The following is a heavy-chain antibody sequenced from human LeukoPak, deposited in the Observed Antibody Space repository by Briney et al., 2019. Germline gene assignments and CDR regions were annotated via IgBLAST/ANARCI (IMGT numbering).Heavy chain of an antibody. D-gene: IGHD4-17*01. V-gene: IGHV3-21*01. CDR1: GFTFSSYS. J-gene: IGHJ3*02. CDR3: ARDRRLGDYNDAFDI. CDR2: ISSSRSYI. Sequence: PGGSLRLSCAASGFTFSSYSMNWVRQAPGKGLEWVSSISSSRSYIYYADSVKGRFTISRDNAKNSLYLQMNSLRAEDTAVYYCARDRRLGDYNDAFDIWGQGTMVTVSS.